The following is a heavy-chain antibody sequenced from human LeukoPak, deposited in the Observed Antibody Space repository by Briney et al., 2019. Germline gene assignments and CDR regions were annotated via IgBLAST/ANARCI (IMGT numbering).Heavy chain of an antibody. CDR1: GGTFSSYA. CDR2: IIPISGTA. Sequence: SVKVSCKASGGTFSSYAISWVRQAPGQGLEWMGGIIPISGTANYAQKFQGRVTITTDESTSTAYMELSSLRSEDTAVYYCAREATGRAFDPWGQGTLVVVSS. J-gene: IGHJ5*02. CDR3: AREATGRAFDP. V-gene: IGHV1-69*05. D-gene: IGHD1-14*01.